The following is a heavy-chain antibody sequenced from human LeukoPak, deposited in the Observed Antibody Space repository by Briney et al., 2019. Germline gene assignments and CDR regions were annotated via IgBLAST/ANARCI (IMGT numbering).Heavy chain of an antibody. J-gene: IGHJ4*02. CDR1: GGSISSGGYS. CDR2: IYYSGST. CDR3: ARGGHSSMALDY. V-gene: IGHV4-61*08. Sequence: SETLSLTCAVSGGSISSGGYSWSWIRQPPGKGLEWIGYIYYSGSTNYNPSLKSRVTISVDTSKNQFSLKLSSVTAADTAVYYCARGGHSSMALDYWGQGTLVTVSS. D-gene: IGHD2/OR15-2a*01.